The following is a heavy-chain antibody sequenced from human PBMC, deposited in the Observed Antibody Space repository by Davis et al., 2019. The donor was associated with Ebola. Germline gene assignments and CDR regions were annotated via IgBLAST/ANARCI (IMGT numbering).Heavy chain of an antibody. CDR2: ISSDSDYI. J-gene: IGHJ4*02. Sequence: PGGSLRLSCAASGFTFSTYSMSWVRQAPGKGLEWVSSISSDSDYIYYADSAKGRFTISRDNAKNSLYLQMNSLRAEDTAVYYCAYLGTAMVDYWGQGTLVTVSS. D-gene: IGHD5-18*01. CDR1: GFTFSTYS. CDR3: AYLGTAMVDY. V-gene: IGHV3-21*01.